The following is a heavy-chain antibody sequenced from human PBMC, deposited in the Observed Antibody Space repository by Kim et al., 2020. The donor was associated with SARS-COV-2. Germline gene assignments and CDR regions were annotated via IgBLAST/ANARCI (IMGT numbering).Heavy chain of an antibody. CDR2: IKSKTDGGTT. J-gene: IGHJ6*02. CDR1: GFTFSNAW. V-gene: IGHV3-15*01. Sequence: GGSLRLSCAASGFTFSNAWMSWVRQAPGKGLEWVGRIKSKTDGGTTDYAAPVKGRFTISRDDSKNTLYLQMNSLKTEDTAVYYCTPAVAGNYCGMDVWGQGTTVTVSS. CDR3: TPAVAGNYCGMDV. D-gene: IGHD6-19*01.